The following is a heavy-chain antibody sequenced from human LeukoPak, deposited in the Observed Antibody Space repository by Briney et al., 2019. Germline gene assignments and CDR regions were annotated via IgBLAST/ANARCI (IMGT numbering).Heavy chain of an antibody. Sequence: ASVKVSCKASGYTFTGYYMHWVRQAPGQGLEWMGWINPNSGGTNYAQKFQGRVTMTRDTSISTAYMELSRLRSDDTAVYYCARLYCSSTSCYRFPARNDPWGQGTLVTVSS. CDR1: GYTFTGYY. V-gene: IGHV1-2*02. CDR3: ARLYCSSTSCYRFPARNDP. D-gene: IGHD2-2*01. J-gene: IGHJ5*02. CDR2: INPNSGGT.